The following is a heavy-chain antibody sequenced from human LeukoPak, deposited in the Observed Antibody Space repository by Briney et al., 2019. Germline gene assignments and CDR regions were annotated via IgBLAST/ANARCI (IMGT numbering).Heavy chain of an antibody. Sequence: PSGTLSLTCAVSGGSISSDNWWSWVRQPPGKGLEWIGENFHSGRTNYNPSLKSRVTISLDKSKNQFSLKLSSVTAADTAVYYCARGDGSCTGTSCYEIDYWGQGTLVTVSS. CDR3: ARGDGSCTGTSCYEIDY. V-gene: IGHV4-4*02. D-gene: IGHD2-2*01. CDR2: NFHSGRT. CDR1: GGSISSDNW. J-gene: IGHJ4*02.